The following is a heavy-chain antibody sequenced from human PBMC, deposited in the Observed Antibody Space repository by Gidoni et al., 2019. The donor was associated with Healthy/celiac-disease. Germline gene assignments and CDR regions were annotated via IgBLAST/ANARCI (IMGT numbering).Heavy chain of an antibody. CDR1: GFTFDDSP. CDR2: ISWNSGSI. D-gene: IGHD6-19*01. Sequence: EVQLVESGGGLVQPGRSLRLSCAASGFTFDDSPMHWFRQAPGKGLEWVSGISWNSGSIGYADSVKGRFTISRDNAKNSLYLQMNSLRAEDTALYYCAKEGPMAVAGNLGEYSNYDAFDIWGQGTMVTVSS. J-gene: IGHJ3*02. CDR3: AKEGPMAVAGNLGEYSNYDAFDI. V-gene: IGHV3-9*01.